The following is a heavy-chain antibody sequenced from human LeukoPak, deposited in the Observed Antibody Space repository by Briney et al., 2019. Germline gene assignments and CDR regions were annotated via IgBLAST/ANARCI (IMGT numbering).Heavy chain of an antibody. CDR1: GYTFTSYH. V-gene: IGHV1-8*01. D-gene: IGHD4-23*01. CDR2: MNPNSGDT. J-gene: IGHJ4*01. Sequence: ASVKVSCKTSGYTFTSYHFNWLRQATGRGLEWMGWMNPNSGDTGYAQKFQGRLTMTRNTSISTAYMELSSLTSEDTAVYYCARVGRDYGGNSVDYWGHGTLVTVSS. CDR3: ARVGRDYGGNSVDY.